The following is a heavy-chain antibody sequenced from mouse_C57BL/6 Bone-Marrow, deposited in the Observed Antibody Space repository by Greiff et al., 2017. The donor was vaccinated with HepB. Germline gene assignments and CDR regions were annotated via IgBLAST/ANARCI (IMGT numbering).Heavy chain of an antibody. D-gene: IGHD2-3*01. CDR1: GYSFTDYN. V-gene: IGHV1-39*01. CDR3: ARSSYDGYYSAWFAY. CDR2: INPNYGTT. Sequence: VQLQHSGPELVKPGASVKISCKASGYSFTDYNMNWVKQSNGKSLEWIGVINPNYGTTSYNQKFKGKATLTIDQSSSTAYMQLNSLTSEDSAVYYCARSSYDGYYSAWFAYWGQGTLVTVSA. J-gene: IGHJ3*01.